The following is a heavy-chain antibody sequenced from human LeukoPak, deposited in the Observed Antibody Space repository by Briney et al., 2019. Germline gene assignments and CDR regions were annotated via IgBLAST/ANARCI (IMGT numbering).Heavy chain of an antibody. CDR1: GFTFSSYS. Sequence: PGGSLRLSCAASGFTFSSYSMNWVRQAPGKGLEWVSSISSSSSYIYYADSVKGRFTTSRDNAKNSLYLQMNSLRAEDTAVYYCARDPTYYYDSSGYPLGYYFDYWGQGTLVTVSS. D-gene: IGHD3-22*01. J-gene: IGHJ4*02. CDR2: ISSSSSYI. V-gene: IGHV3-21*01. CDR3: ARDPTYYYDSSGYPLGYYFDY.